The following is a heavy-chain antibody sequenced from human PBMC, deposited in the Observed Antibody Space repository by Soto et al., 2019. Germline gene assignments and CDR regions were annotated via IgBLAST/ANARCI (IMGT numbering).Heavy chain of an antibody. CDR1: GYTFTSSA. J-gene: IGHJ4*02. CDR3: ARASSYFDWLPEYYFDY. V-gene: IGHV1-8*02. Sequence: ASVKVACKASGYTFTSSAMHWVRQATGQGLEWMGWMNPNSGNTGYAQKFQGRVTMTRNTSISTAYMELSSLRSEDTAVYYCARASSYFDWLPEYYFDYWGQGTLVTVSS. D-gene: IGHD3-9*01. CDR2: MNPNSGNT.